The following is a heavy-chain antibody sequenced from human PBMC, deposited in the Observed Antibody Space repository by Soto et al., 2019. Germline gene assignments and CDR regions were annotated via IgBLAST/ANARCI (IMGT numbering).Heavy chain of an antibody. Sequence: QVQLVESGGGVVQPGRSLRLSCAASGFTFSSYAMHWVRQAPGKGLEWVAVISYDGSNKYYADSVKGRFTISRDNSKNTLYLQMNSLRAEHTAVYYCARAELYYYDSSGYYYWFDPWGQGTLVTVSS. D-gene: IGHD3-22*01. CDR2: ISYDGSNK. J-gene: IGHJ5*02. CDR1: GFTFSSYA. V-gene: IGHV3-30-3*01. CDR3: ARAELYYYDSSGYYYWFDP.